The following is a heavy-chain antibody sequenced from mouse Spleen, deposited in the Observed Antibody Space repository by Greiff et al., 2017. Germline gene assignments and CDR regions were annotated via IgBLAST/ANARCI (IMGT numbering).Heavy chain of an antibody. CDR2: ISSGGSYT. Sequence: EVQLVESGGGLVKPGGSLKLSCAASGFTFSSYAMSWVRQTPEKRLEWVATISSGGSYTYYPDSVKGRFTISRDNAKNTLYLQMSSLRSEDTAMYYCARAYYGVDYWGQGTTLTVSS. D-gene: IGHD2-10*01. CDR3: ARAYYGVDY. CDR1: GFTFSSYA. J-gene: IGHJ2*01. V-gene: IGHV5-9-3*01.